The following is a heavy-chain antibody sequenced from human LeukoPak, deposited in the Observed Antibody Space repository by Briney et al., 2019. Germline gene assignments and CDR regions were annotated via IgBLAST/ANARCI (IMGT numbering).Heavy chain of an antibody. CDR1: GFTVSSDY. D-gene: IGHD5-12*01. V-gene: IGHV3-66*01. J-gene: IGHJ3*02. Sequence: GGSLRLSCAASGFTVSSDYLSWVRQAPGKGLEWVSVIFSGASTYYADSVKGRFTISRDNSKNTLYLHMNSLSAEDTAVYYCARGCPYSGYDLRAFDIWGQGTTVTVSS. CDR2: IFSGAST. CDR3: ARGCPYSGYDLRAFDI.